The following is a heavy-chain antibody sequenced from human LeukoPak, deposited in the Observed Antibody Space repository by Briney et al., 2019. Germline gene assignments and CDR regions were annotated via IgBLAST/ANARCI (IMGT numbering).Heavy chain of an antibody. J-gene: IGHJ4*02. Sequence: GGSLSLSCEASGLTFSSYGMSWVRQAPGKGLQWVSAITGDGTTTYYADSVKGRFTISRDNSKNMLYLQMSSLRAEDTAVYCCPKMQGYFDYWGQGTLVPVSS. CDR2: ITGDGTTT. CDR3: PKMQGYFDY. CDR1: GLTFSSYG. V-gene: IGHV3-23*01.